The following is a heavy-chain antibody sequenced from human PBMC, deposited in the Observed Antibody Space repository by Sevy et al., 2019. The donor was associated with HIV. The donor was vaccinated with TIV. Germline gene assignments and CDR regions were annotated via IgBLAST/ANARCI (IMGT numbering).Heavy chain of an antibody. J-gene: IGHJ4*02. CDR1: GGSFSGYY. V-gene: IGHV4-34*01. D-gene: IGHD2-15*01. CDR2: INHSGST. Sequence: SETQSLTCAVYGGSFSGYYWSWIRQPPGKGLEWIGEINHSGSTNYNPSLKSRVTISVDTSKNQFSLKLSSVTAADTAVYYCARGRGLGYCSGGSCYGEYYFDYWGQGTLVTVSS. CDR3: ARGRGLGYCSGGSCYGEYYFDY.